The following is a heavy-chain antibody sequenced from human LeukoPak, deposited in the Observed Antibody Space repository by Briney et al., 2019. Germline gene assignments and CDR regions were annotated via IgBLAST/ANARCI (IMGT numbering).Heavy chain of an antibody. J-gene: IGHJ6*03. CDR1: GFTFSSYA. Sequence: GGSLTLSCAASGFTFSSYAMSWLRQAPGKGLEWVSYISRVSSTIYYADPVKGRFTISRDNAMNSLYLQMNSLRAEDTAVYYCARVPDYDYVWGSYYYYYYMDVWGKGTTVTVSS. V-gene: IGHV3-48*01. D-gene: IGHD3-16*01. CDR2: ISRVSSTI. CDR3: ARVPDYDYVWGSYYYYYYMDV.